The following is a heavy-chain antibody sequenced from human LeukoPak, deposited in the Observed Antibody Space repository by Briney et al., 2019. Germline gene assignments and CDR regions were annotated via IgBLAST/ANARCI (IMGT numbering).Heavy chain of an antibody. Sequence: GGSLRLSCAASGFTFSGYSMNWVRQAPGKGLEWVAYISIGSSYITFADSVKGRFTISRDSAKNALYLQMNSLRAEDTAVYYCVKSRESSIWYSLGDYWGQGTVVTVSS. CDR3: VKSRESSIWYSLGDY. CDR2: ISIGSSYI. D-gene: IGHD6-13*01. J-gene: IGHJ4*02. V-gene: IGHV3-21*01. CDR1: GFTFSGYS.